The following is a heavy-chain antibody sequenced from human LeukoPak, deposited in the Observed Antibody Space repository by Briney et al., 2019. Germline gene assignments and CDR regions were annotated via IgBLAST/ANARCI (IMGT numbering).Heavy chain of an antibody. CDR1: GGSISSGGYY. Sequence: PSETLSLTCTVSGGSISSGGYYWSWIRQHPGKGLEWIGYIYYSGSTHYNPSLKSRLSISIDTSKNQFSLKLSSVTAADTAVYYCASPDGSGLNVFDIWGQGTMVTVSS. V-gene: IGHV4-31*03. D-gene: IGHD3-10*01. CDR3: ASPDGSGLNVFDI. CDR2: IYYSGST. J-gene: IGHJ3*02.